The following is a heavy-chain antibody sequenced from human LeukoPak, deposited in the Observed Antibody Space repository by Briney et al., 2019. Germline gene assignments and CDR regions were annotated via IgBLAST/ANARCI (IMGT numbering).Heavy chain of an antibody. Sequence: ASVKVSCKASGYTFTTYYMHWVRQAPGQGLEWMGIINPSGGSTTYAQKFQGRVTMTEDTSTDTAYMELSSLRSEDTAVYYCATDLHSSGWYDAFDIWGQGTMVTVSS. J-gene: IGHJ3*02. CDR2: INPSGGST. V-gene: IGHV1-46*01. D-gene: IGHD6-19*01. CDR1: GYTFTTYY. CDR3: ATDLHSSGWYDAFDI.